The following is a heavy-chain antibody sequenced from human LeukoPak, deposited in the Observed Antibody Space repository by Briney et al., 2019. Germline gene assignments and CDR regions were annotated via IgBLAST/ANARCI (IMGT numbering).Heavy chain of an antibody. CDR2: INPNSGGT. CDR1: GYTFTSYD. D-gene: IGHD6-19*01. J-gene: IGHJ6*03. V-gene: IGHV1-8*01. CDR3: ARGRIAVAGTSGYYYYYMDV. Sequence: ASVKVSCKASGYTFTSYDINWVRQATGQGLEWMGWINPNSGGTNYAQKFQGRVTMTRNTSISTAYMELSSLRSEDTAVYYCARGRIAVAGTSGYYYYYMDVWGKGTTVAISS.